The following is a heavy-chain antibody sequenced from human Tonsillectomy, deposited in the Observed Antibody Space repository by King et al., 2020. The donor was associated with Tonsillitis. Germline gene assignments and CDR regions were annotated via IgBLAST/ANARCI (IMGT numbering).Heavy chain of an antibody. Sequence: AQLVQSGAEVKKPGSSVKVSCKASGGTFSSYAISWVRQAPGQGLEWMGGIIPIFGTANYAQKFQGRVTITADESTSTTYMELSSLTSEDTAVYYCARQLLTGAYYDDGMDVWGQGTTVTVSS. J-gene: IGHJ6*02. D-gene: IGHD1-20*01. CDR2: IIPIFGTA. CDR3: ARQLLTGAYYDDGMDV. V-gene: IGHV1-69*01. CDR1: GGTFSSYA.